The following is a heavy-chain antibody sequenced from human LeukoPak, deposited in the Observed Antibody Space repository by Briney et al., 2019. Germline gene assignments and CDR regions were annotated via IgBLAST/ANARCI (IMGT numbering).Heavy chain of an antibody. CDR2: ISYDGSNK. J-gene: IGHJ4*02. CDR1: GFTFSSYG. Sequence: GGSLRLSCAASGFTFSSYGMHWVRQAPGKGLEWVAVISYDGSNKYYADSVKGRFTISRDISRNTLYLQMNSLRADDTAVYYCAKRLRDGYNSPIDYWGQGILVTVSS. CDR3: AKRLRDGYNSPIDY. V-gene: IGHV3-30*18. D-gene: IGHD5-24*01.